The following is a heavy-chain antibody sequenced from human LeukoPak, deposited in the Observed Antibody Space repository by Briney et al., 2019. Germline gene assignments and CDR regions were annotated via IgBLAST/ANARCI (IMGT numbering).Heavy chain of an antibody. V-gene: IGHV3-30*18. CDR3: AKGHASEPQYSSGWYDDFDS. D-gene: IGHD6-19*01. Sequence: GRSLRLSCAASGFTFSSHGMHWVRQAPGKGLEWVAVISYDGRNKYYGDSVKGRFTISRDNSKDTLYLQMYSLRAEDTAVYYCAKGHASEPQYSSGWYDDFDSWGQGTLVTVSS. CDR2: ISYDGRNK. CDR1: GFTFSSHG. J-gene: IGHJ4*02.